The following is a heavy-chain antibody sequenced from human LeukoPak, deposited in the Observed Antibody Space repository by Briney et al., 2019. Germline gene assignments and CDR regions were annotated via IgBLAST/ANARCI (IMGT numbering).Heavy chain of an antibody. CDR3: ARATVTTPNFDY. V-gene: IGHV3-53*01. Sequence: GGSLRLSCAASGFTVSSNHMSWVRQAPGKGLEWVSFIYSGGSTYYADYVQGRFTISRDNSKNTLYLQTNSLRAEDTAVYYCARATVTTPNFDYWGQGTLVTVSS. CDR2: IYSGGST. CDR1: GFTVSSNH. D-gene: IGHD4-11*01. J-gene: IGHJ4*02.